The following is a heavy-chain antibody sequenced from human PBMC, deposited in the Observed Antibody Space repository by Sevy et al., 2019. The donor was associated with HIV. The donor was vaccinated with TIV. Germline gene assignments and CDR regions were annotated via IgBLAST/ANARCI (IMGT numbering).Heavy chain of an antibody. CDR1: GFTFSSYA. D-gene: IGHD1-20*01. CDR2: ISGSGGST. CDR3: AKDGYKPSVGDKNYYYYYMDV. V-gene: IGHV3-23*01. J-gene: IGHJ6*03. Sequence: GGSLRLSCAASGFTFSSYAMSWVRQAPGKGLEWVSAISGSGGSTYYADSVKGRFTISRDNSKNTLYLQMNSLRAEDTAVYYCAKDGYKPSVGDKNYYYYYMDVWGKGTTVTVSS.